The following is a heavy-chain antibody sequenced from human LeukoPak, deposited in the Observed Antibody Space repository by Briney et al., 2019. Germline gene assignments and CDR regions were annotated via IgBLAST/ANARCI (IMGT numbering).Heavy chain of an antibody. Sequence: GASVKVSCKASGYTFTSYDINWVRQATGQGLEWMGWMNPNSGNTGYAQKFLGRVTMTRNTSISTAYMELSSLRSEDTAVYYCARAGGYCGRISCPYYFDYWGQGSLVAVSS. V-gene: IGHV1-8*01. CDR3: ARAGGYCGRISCPYYFDY. J-gene: IGHJ4*02. CDR2: MNPNSGNT. D-gene: IGHD2-15*01. CDR1: GYTFTSYD.